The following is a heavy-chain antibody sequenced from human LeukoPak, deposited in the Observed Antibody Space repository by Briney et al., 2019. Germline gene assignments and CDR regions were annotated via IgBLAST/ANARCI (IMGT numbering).Heavy chain of an antibody. V-gene: IGHV3-30-3*01. CDR2: ISFDGGNK. Sequence: GRSLRLSCATSGFTFSMSAMHWVRLAPGKGLDWVAVISFDGGNKFYADSVKGRFSISRDNSKNTLYLQMNSLGLDDTAVYFCARGRAGIAAAGFDYWGQGILVTVSS. D-gene: IGHD6-13*01. J-gene: IGHJ4*02. CDR3: ARGRAGIAAAGFDY. CDR1: GFTFSMSA.